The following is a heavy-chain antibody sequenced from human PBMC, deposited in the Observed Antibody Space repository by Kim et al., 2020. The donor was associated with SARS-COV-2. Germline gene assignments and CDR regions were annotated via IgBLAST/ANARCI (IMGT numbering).Heavy chain of an antibody. CDR2: VDNSGSA. CDR3: ARYDF. V-gene: IGHV4-34*01. D-gene: IGHD3-3*01. J-gene: IGHJ4*02. CDR1: GGSFSGYY. Sequence: SETLSLTCAVYGGSFSGYYWTWIRQPPGKGLEWIGDVDNSGSANYHPSRKSRVTISADTSNNQFSLKMNSVTAADTAIYYCARYDFWSRGTLVTVSS.